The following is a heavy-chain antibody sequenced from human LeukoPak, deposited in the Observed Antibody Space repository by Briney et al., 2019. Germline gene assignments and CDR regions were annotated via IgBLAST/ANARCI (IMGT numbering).Heavy chain of an antibody. CDR2: IYPGDSDT. J-gene: IGHJ6*02. CDR1: GYRFTSYW. CDR3: ARNPYCSSTSCYVDV. Sequence: GESLKISCKGSGYRFTSYWIGWVRQMPGKGLEWMGIIYPGDSDTRYSPSFQGQVTITADKSISTAYLQGSSLKASDTAMYYCARNPYCSSTSCYVDVWGQGTTVTVSS. D-gene: IGHD2-2*01. V-gene: IGHV5-51*01.